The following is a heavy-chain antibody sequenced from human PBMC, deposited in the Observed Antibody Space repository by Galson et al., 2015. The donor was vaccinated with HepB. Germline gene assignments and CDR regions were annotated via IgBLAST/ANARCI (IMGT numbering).Heavy chain of an antibody. CDR2: IKQDGSEK. CDR3: ARVAGVRLRYFDWSRPYYVDY. V-gene: IGHV3-7*03. CDR1: GFTFSSYW. J-gene: IGHJ4*02. Sequence: SLRLSCAASGFTFSSYWMRWVRQAPGKGLEWVANIKQDGSEKYYVDSVKGRFTISRDNAKNSLYLQMNSLRAEDTAVYYCARVAGVRLRYFDWSRPYYVDYWGQGTLVTVSS. D-gene: IGHD3-9*01.